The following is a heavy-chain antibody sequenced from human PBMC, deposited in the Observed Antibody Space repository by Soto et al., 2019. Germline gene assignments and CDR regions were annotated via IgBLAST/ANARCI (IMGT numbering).Heavy chain of an antibody. J-gene: IGHJ5*02. D-gene: IGHD2-21*01. CDR3: ASDCSVWFHYAQFDP. Sequence: QVQLVQSGAEVKKPGSSVKVSCKASGGTFSSYAISWVRQAPGQGLEWMGGVIPIFGTANYAQKFQGRVTITADESTRKAYMQLRSLRSEDTAVYYCASDCSVWFHYAQFDPWGQGTLVTVS. CDR1: GGTFSSYA. V-gene: IGHV1-69*01. CDR2: VIPIFGTA.